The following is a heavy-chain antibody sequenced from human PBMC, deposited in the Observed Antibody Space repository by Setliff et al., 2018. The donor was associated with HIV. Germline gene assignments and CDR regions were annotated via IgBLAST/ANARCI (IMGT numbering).Heavy chain of an antibody. V-gene: IGHV4-59*12. CDR1: GGSISSYC. CDR2: IFSSGST. Sequence: SETLSLTCTVSGGSISSYCWNWIRQSPGRGLEWIGFIFSSGSTKYNPSLQSRVTMSIDTSKNQFSLKLESMTAADTAIYYCARESLAVGTRWFDPWGQGTLVTVSS. D-gene: IGHD6-13*01. CDR3: ARESLAVGTRWFDP. J-gene: IGHJ5*02.